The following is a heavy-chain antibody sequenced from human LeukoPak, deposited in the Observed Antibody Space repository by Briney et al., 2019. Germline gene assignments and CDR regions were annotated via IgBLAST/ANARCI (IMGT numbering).Heavy chain of an antibody. Sequence: GGSLRLSCAASGFTFSAYGMSWFRQAPGKGLEWVSAITYSSGNTYYADSVKGRFTISTDNSKNTLYLRMNSLRAEDTALYYCAKDGTGCGGDCYSDYWGQGTLVTVSS. J-gene: IGHJ4*02. V-gene: IGHV3-23*01. D-gene: IGHD2-21*02. CDR1: GFTFSAYG. CDR2: ITYSSGNT. CDR3: AKDGTGCGGDCYSDY.